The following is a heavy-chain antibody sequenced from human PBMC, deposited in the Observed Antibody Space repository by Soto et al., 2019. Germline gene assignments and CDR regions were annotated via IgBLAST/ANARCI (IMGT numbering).Heavy chain of an antibody. CDR2: ISSRSSYI. J-gene: IGHJ6*02. Sequence: QVQLVESGGGLVKPGGSLRLSCAASGFTFSDYYMSWIRQAPGKGLEWVSYISSRSSYIYYADSVKGRFTISRDNAKNSLYLQMNSLRAEDTAVYYCARGGELGTYYYYGMDVWGQGTTVTVSS. D-gene: IGHD3-10*01. V-gene: IGHV3-11*06. CDR3: ARGGELGTYYYYGMDV. CDR1: GFTFSDYY.